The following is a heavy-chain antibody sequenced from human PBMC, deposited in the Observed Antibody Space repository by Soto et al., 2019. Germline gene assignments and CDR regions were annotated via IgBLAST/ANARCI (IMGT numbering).Heavy chain of an antibody. CDR3: AADGGGYIYVLARL. V-gene: IGHV1-3*01. D-gene: IGHD3-16*01. J-gene: IGHJ4*02. CDR1: GYTFINYA. Sequence: ASVKVSCKASGYTFINYAIHWVRQAPGQRLEWMGWINAGNGDTKYSQKFQGRVTITRDTSANTAYMELSSLRPEDTAVYYCAADGGGYIYVLARLWGPGTRVPVSS. CDR2: INAGNGDT.